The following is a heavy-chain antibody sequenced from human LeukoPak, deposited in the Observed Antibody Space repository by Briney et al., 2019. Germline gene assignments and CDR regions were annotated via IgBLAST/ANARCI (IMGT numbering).Heavy chain of an antibody. Sequence: GGSLRLSCAASGFPFSSYSMNWVRQAPGKGLEWVSYISSSSSTIYYADSVKGRFTISRDNAKNSLYLQMDSLRPEDTAVYYCARDRYCSSTSCYRFYMDVWGKGTTVTVSS. CDR3: ARDRYCSSTSCYRFYMDV. D-gene: IGHD2-2*02. V-gene: IGHV3-48*04. CDR2: ISSSSSTI. J-gene: IGHJ6*03. CDR1: GFPFSSYS.